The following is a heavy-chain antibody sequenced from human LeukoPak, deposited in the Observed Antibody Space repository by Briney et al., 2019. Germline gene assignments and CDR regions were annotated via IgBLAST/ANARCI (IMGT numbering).Heavy chain of an antibody. J-gene: IGHJ4*02. CDR2: ISGSGGST. V-gene: IGHV3-23*01. CDR1: GFTFDDYA. Sequence: GRSLRLSCAASGFTFDDYAMHWVRHAPGKGLEWVSAISGSGGSTYYADSVKGRFTISRDNSKNTLYLQMNSLRAEDTAVYYCAKVVLAGSYSFDYWGQGTLVTVSS. CDR3: AKVVLAGSYSFDY. D-gene: IGHD1-26*01.